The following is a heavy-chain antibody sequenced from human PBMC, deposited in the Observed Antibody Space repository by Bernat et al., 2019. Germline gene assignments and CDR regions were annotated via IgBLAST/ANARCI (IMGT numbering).Heavy chain of an antibody. CDR3: ASGPYQLLYANWFDP. D-gene: IGHD2-2*02. V-gene: IGHV4-39*01. CDR2: IYYSGST. Sequence: QLQLQESGPGLVKPSETLSLTCTVSGGSISSSSYYWGWIRQPPGKGLEWIGSIYYSGSTYYNPSLKSRVTISVDTSKNQFSLKLSSVTAADTAVYYCASGPYQLLYANWFDPWGQGTLVTVSS. J-gene: IGHJ5*02. CDR1: GGSISSSSYY.